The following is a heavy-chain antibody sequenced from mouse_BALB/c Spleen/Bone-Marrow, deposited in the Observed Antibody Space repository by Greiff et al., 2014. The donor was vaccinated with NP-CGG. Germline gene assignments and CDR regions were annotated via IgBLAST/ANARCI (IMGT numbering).Heavy chain of an antibody. V-gene: IGHV1S81*02. CDR1: GYTFTSYW. CDR3: ARDWDEAYYFDY. D-gene: IGHD4-1*01. J-gene: IGHJ2*01. Sequence: QVQLQQSGAELVKPGASVKLSCKVSGYTFTSYWMHWVKQRPGQGLEWIGEINPSNGRTNYNEKFKSKATLTVDKSSSTAYMQLSSLTSEDSAVYYCARDWDEAYYFDYWGQGTTLTVSS. CDR2: INPSNGRT.